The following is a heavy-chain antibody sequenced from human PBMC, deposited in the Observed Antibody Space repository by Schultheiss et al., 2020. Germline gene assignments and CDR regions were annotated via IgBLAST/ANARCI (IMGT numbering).Heavy chain of an antibody. V-gene: IGHV4-38-2*01. CDR2: IYHSGST. CDR1: GYSISSGYY. D-gene: IGHD5-12*01. CDR3: ASSPGGYDPLDS. Sequence: GSLRLSCAVSGYSISSGYYWGWIRQPPGKGLEWIGEIYHSGSTNYNPSLKSRVTISVDKSKNQFSLKLSSVTAADTAVYYCASSPGGYDPLDSWGQGTLVTGSS. J-gene: IGHJ4*02.